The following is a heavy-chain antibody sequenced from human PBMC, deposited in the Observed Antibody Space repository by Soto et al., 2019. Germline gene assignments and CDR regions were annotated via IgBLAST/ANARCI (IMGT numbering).Heavy chain of an antibody. CDR2: INAANGDT. Sequence: GASVKVSCQSAGYTFTSYGIHWLRQAPGQRLEWMGWINAANGDTKYSPKFQGRVTITRDTSASTAYMELSSLRSEDTAVYYCVRSHVSETGIDGFDTWVPGTLATV. J-gene: IGHJ5*02. CDR3: VRSHVSETGIDGFDT. V-gene: IGHV1-3*01. D-gene: IGHD1-1*01. CDR1: GYTFTSYG.